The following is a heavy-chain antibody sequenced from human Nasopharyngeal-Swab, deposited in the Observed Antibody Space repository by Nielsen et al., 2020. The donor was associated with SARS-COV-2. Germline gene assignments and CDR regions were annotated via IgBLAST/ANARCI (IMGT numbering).Heavy chain of an antibody. D-gene: IGHD4-23*01. CDR1: GFTFSDHY. Sequence: GKSLKISCAASGFTFSDHYMDWVRQAPGKGLEWVSVIYTDGRTFYADSVKGRFIISRDNSKNTLYLQMSSLRAEDTAIYYCAKDLGVESPLWFDYWGQGTLLTVSS. CDR2: IYTDGRT. CDR3: AKDLGVESPLWFDY. J-gene: IGHJ4*02. V-gene: IGHV3-66*01.